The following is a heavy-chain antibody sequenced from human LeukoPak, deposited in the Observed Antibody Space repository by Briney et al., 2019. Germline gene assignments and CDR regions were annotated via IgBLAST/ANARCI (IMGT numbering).Heavy chain of an antibody. J-gene: IGHJ6*03. V-gene: IGHV3-21*01. D-gene: IGHD6-13*01. CDR2: ISSSSSYI. CDR3: AKGGIHRGYYYYYMDV. Sequence: GGSLRLSRAASGFTFSSYSMNWVRQAPGKGLEWVSSISSSSSYIYYADSVKGRFTISRDNAKNSLYLQMNSLRAEDTAVYYCAKGGIHRGYYYYYMDVWGKGTTVTISS. CDR1: GFTFSSYS.